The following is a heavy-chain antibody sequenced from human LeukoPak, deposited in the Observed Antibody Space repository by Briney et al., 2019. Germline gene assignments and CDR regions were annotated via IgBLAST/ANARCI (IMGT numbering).Heavy chain of an antibody. D-gene: IGHD4-17*01. V-gene: IGHV3-21*01. J-gene: IGHJ4*02. CDR1: GFTFSSYS. CDR3: ARDGAVTNGRYFDY. CDR2: ISSSSSYI. Sequence: GGSLRLSCAASGFTFSSYSMNWVRQAPGKGLEWVSSISSSSSYIYYADSVKGRFTISRDNAKNSLYLQMNSLRAEDTAVYYCARDGAVTNGRYFDYWGQGTLVTVSS.